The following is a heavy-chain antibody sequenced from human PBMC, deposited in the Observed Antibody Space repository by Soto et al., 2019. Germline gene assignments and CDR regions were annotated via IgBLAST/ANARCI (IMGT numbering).Heavy chain of an antibody. J-gene: IGHJ5*02. CDR2: IYYSGST. Sequence: PSETLSLTCTVSGGSISSYYWSWIRQPPGKGLEWIGYIYYSGSTNYNPSLKSRVTISVDTSKNQFSLKLSSVTAADTAVYYCARYSSSGGFDPWGQGTLVTLS. CDR1: GGSISSYY. D-gene: IGHD6-6*01. V-gene: IGHV4-59*01. CDR3: ARYSSSGGFDP.